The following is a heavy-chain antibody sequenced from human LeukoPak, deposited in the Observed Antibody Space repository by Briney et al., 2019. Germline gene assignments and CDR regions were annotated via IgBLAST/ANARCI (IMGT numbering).Heavy chain of an antibody. D-gene: IGHD3-10*01. CDR1: GFTFSSYS. J-gene: IGHJ6*02. CDR2: ISSSSSYI. Sequence: GGSLRLSCAASGFTFSSYSMNWVRQATGKGLEWVSSISSSSSYIYYADSVKGRFTISRDNAKNSLYLQMNSLRAEDTAVYYCARPFGEQLATYYYYYGMDVWGQGTTVTVSS. V-gene: IGHV3-21*01. CDR3: ARPFGEQLATYYYYYGMDV.